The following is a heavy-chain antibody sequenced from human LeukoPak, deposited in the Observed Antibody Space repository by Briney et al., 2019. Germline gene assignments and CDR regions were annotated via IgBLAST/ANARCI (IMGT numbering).Heavy chain of an antibody. J-gene: IGHJ3*02. CDR2: ISSSSSYI. CDR1: GFTFSSYS. CDR3: ASQAPGAFDI. Sequence: GGSLRLSCAASGFTFSSYSMNWVRQAPGKGLEWASSISSSSSYIYYADSVKGRFTISRDNAKNSLYLQMNSLRAEDTAVYYCASQAPGAFDIWGQGTMVTVSS. V-gene: IGHV3-21*01.